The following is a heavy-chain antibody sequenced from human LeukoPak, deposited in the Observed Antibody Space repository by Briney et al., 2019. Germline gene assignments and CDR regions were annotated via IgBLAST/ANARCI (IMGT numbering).Heavy chain of an antibody. CDR1: GYTFSGYY. D-gene: IGHD3-9*01. V-gene: IGHV1-2*02. CDR2: INPNTGGT. J-gene: IGHJ4*02. Sequence: AAVKVSCKASGYTFSGYYIHWVRQAPGQGLEWMGWINPNTGGTNFAQNFQGRVTMTTVTSISTAYMELSRLRSDDTAVYYCARVVDILTGHDTALDYWGQGTLVTVSS. CDR3: ARVVDILTGHDTALDY.